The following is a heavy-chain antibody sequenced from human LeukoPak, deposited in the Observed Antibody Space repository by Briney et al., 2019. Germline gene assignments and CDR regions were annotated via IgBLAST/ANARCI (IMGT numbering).Heavy chain of an antibody. V-gene: IGHV3-23*01. CDR2: ISGSGGST. D-gene: IGHD3-10*01. CDR3: AKRGGSGTYAFDI. J-gene: IGHJ3*02. Sequence: RQAPGKGLERVSGISGSGGSTYYADSVKGRFTISRDNSKNTLYLQMNSLRAEDTAVYYCAKRGGSGTYAFDIWGQGTMVTVSS.